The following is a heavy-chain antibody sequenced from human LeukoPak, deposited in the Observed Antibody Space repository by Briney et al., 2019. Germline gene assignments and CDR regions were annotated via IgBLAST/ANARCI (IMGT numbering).Heavy chain of an antibody. CDR1: GGSISSSSYY. CDR3: AGTNSFGI. Sequence: SETLSLTCTVSGGSISSSSYYWGWIRQPPGKGLEWIGSIYYSGSTYYNPSLKSRVTISVDTSKNQFSLKLSSVTAADTAVYYCAGTNSFGIWGQGTMVTVSS. D-gene: IGHD4-23*01. CDR2: IYYSGST. V-gene: IGHV4-39*01. J-gene: IGHJ3*02.